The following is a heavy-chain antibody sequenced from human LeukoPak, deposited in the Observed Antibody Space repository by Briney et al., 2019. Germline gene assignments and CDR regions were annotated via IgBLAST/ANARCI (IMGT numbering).Heavy chain of an antibody. J-gene: IGHJ4*02. CDR3: AKGGGMKPGDFEY. CDR2: IRYDGSNK. V-gene: IGHV3-30*02. CDR1: GFTFSSYG. D-gene: IGHD6-13*01. Sequence: GGSLRLSCAASGFTFSSYGMHWVRQAPGKGLEWVAFIRYDGSNKYYADSVKGRFTISRDNSKNTLYLQMNSLRAEDTAVYYCAKGGGMKPGDFEYWGQGTLVTVSS.